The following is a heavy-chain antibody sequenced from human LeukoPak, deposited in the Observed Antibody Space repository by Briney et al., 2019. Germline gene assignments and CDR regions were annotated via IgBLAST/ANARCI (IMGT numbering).Heavy chain of an antibody. V-gene: IGHV3-48*03. CDR1: GFTFSSYE. CDR3: ARDSTVVYYYYGMDV. CDR2: ISSSGSTI. D-gene: IGHD4-11*01. Sequence: GGSLRLSCAASGFTFSSYEMNWVRQAPGKGLEWVSYISSSGSTIYYADSVKGRFTISRDNAKNSLYLRMNSLRAEDTAVYYCARDSTVVYYYYGMDVWGQGTTVTVPS. J-gene: IGHJ6*02.